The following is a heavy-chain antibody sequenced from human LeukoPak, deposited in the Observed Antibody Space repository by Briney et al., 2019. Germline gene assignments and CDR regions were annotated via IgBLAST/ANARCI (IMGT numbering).Heavy chain of an antibody. V-gene: IGHV1-8*03. J-gene: IGHJ4*02. Sequence: ASVKVSCKASGGTFSSYAISWVRQATGQGLEWMGWMNPNSGNTGYAQKFQGRVTITRNTSISTAYMELSSLRSEDTAVYYCARGRYYDFWSGYYTPLFDYWGQGTLVTVSS. CDR3: ARGRYYDFWSGYYTPLFDY. D-gene: IGHD3-3*01. CDR2: MNPNSGNT. CDR1: GGTFSSYA.